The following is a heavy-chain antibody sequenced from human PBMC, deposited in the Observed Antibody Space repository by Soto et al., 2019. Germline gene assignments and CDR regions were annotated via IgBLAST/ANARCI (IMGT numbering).Heavy chain of an antibody. J-gene: IGHJ4*02. D-gene: IGHD6-6*01. CDR3: VKQAVGSMSSE. V-gene: IGHV4-39*01. CDR2: ISLGGTT. Sequence: TPSETLSLTCAVSGAPISSLTYYWVWIRQPPGKGLEWIGTISLGGTTYYSPSLKSRLTASLDTSSNQVSLILSSVTVTDTAVYFCVKQAVGSMSSEWGPGTLVTVSS. CDR1: GAPISSLTYY.